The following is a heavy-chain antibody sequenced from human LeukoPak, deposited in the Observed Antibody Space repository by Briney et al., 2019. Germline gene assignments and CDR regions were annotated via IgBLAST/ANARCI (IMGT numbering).Heavy chain of an antibody. CDR3: AKDRFYSNWSDAFDI. Sequence: GGSLRLSCAASGFTFSNYSMNWVRQAPGKGLEWVSYISSSSSTIYYADSVKGRFTISRDNSKNTLFLQMNGLRAEDTAVYYCAKDRFYSNWSDAFDIWGQGTMVTVSS. CDR1: GFTFSNYS. J-gene: IGHJ3*02. CDR2: ISSSSSTI. D-gene: IGHD6-13*01. V-gene: IGHV3-48*01.